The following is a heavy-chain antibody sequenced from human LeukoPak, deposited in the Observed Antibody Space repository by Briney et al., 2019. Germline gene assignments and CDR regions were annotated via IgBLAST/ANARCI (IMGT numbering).Heavy chain of an antibody. CDR2: ISSSSSYI. Sequence: PGGSLRLSCAASGFTVSSNYMSWVRQAPGKGLEWVSSISSSSSYIYYADSVKGRFTISRDNAKNSLYLQMNSLRAEDTAVYYCARGGYLSGGGFDYWGQGTLVTVSS. V-gene: IGHV3-21*01. J-gene: IGHJ4*02. D-gene: IGHD2-15*01. CDR3: ARGGYLSGGGFDY. CDR1: GFTVSSNY.